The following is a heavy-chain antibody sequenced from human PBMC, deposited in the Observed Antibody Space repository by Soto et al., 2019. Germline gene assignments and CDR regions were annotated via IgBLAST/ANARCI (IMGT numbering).Heavy chain of an antibody. D-gene: IGHD6-19*01. V-gene: IGHV4-39*01. CDR3: ASQTLFSGSVFAS. J-gene: IGHJ4*01. CDR2: IYYSGST. Sequence: PSETLSLTCTVSGGSISSSSYYWGWIRQPPGKGLEWIGSIYYSGSTYYNPSLKSRVTISVDTSKNQFSLKLSSVPAADPVFFYCASQTLFSGSVFASWGHGSLVPVSS. CDR1: GGSISSSSYY.